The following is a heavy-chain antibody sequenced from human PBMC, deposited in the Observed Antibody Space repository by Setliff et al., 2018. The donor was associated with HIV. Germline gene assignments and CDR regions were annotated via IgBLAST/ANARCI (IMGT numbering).Heavy chain of an antibody. CDR3: ARPDRGGWYSWFDP. D-gene: IGHD6-19*01. Sequence: SETLSLTCTVSGFSISSGFYWGWIRQPPGKGLEWIGSIYHSVSIHYNPSLKSRVTISIDTSKNQFSLKLSSVTAADTAVYYCARPDRGGWYSWFDPWGQGTLVTVSS. CDR1: GFSISSGFY. V-gene: IGHV4-38-2*02. CDR2: IYHSVSI. J-gene: IGHJ5*02.